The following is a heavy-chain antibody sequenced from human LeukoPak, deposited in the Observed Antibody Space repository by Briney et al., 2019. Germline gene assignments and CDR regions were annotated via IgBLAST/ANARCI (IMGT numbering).Heavy chain of an antibody. CDR1: GFTVSNVW. J-gene: IGHJ4*02. D-gene: IGHD5-12*01. CDR3: ALDNGYHGYDWAF. Sequence: GGSLRLSCAASGFTVSNVWMNWVRQAPGKGLEWVGRIKSKPDGGTTDYAAPVKGRFTISRDNAKNSLFLQMNSLRVEDTAVYFCALDNGYHGYDWAFWGQGTLVTVSS. V-gene: IGHV3-15*01. CDR2: IKSKPDGGTT.